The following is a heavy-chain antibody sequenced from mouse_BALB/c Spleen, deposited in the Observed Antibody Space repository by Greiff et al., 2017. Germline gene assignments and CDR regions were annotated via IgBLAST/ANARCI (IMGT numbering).Heavy chain of an antibody. D-gene: IGHD2-14*01. CDR2: ISSGGST. Sequence: EVQRVESGGGLVKPGGSLKLSCAASGFTFSSYAMSWVRQTPEKRLEWVASISSGGSTYYPDSVKGRFTISRDNARNILYLQMSSLRSEDTAMYYCARTGPGEVRQDWYFDVWGAGTTVTVSS. CDR3: ARTGPGEVRQDWYFDV. J-gene: IGHJ1*01. V-gene: IGHV5-6-5*01. CDR1: GFTFSSYA.